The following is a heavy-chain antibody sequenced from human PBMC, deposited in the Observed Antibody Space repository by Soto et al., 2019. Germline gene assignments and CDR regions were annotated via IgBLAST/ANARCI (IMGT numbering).Heavy chain of an antibody. CDR1: GYSFEDYS. Sequence: EVQWVESGGDMVQPGRSVKLSCVGSGYSFEDYSMHWVRQAPGKGLEWVSGISWNGNFTGYADSVKGRFTISRDNAKNSLFLQMRSLSLEDTALYYCVGGSWFDWGQGTLVNVSS. J-gene: IGHJ4*02. D-gene: IGHD2-15*01. CDR2: ISWNGNFT. V-gene: IGHV3-9*01. CDR3: VGGSWFD.